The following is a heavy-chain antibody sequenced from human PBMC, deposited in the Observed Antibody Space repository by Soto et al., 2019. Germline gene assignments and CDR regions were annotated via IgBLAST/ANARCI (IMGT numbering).Heavy chain of an antibody. CDR3: ARGDWWLFDY. J-gene: IGHJ4*02. CDR2: INAGNGNT. D-gene: IGHD2-8*02. CDR1: GYTLTELS. V-gene: IGHV1-3*01. Sequence: GASVKVSCKVSGYTLTELSMHWVRQAPGKGLEWMGWINAGNGNTKYSQKFQGRVTITRDTSASTAYMELSSLKSEDTAVYYCARGDWWLFDYWGQGTLVTVSS.